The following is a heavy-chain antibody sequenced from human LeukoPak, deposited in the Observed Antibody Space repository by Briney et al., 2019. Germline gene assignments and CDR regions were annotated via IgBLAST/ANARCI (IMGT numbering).Heavy chain of an antibody. CDR1: GFTFSSYE. J-gene: IGHJ4*02. Sequence: PGGSLRLSCAAPGFTFSSYEMNWVRQAPGKGLEWVSYISSSGSTIYYADSVKGRFTISRDNSKNTVYLQMNSLRAEDTAVYYCAKDPSPIIYWGQGTLVAVSS. V-gene: IGHV3-48*03. CDR2: ISSSGSTI. CDR3: AKDPSPIIY. D-gene: IGHD3-10*01.